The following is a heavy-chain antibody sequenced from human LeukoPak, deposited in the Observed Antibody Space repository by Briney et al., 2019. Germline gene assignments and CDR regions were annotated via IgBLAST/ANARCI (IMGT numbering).Heavy chain of an antibody. D-gene: IGHD3-9*01. V-gene: IGHV4-34*01. Sequence: SETLSPTCAVYGGSFSGYYWSWIRQTPGKGLEWIGEINHSGSTNYNPSLKSRVTISVDTSKNQFSLKLSSVTAADTAVYYCARGSANYDILTGYYDAFDIWGQGTMVTVSS. CDR1: GGSFSGYY. J-gene: IGHJ3*02. CDR3: ARGSANYDILTGYYDAFDI. CDR2: INHSGST.